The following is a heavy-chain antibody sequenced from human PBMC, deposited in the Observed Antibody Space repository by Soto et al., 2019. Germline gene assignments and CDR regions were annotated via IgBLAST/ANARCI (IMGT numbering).Heavy chain of an antibody. Sequence: SETLSLTCAVYGGSFSGYYWSWIRQPPGKGLEWIGEINHSGSTNYNPSLKSRVTISVDTSKNQFSLKLSSVTAAGTAVYYCARDLGMVAPGWFDPWGQGTLVTVSS. CDR1: GGSFSGYY. CDR3: ARDLGMVAPGWFDP. V-gene: IGHV4-34*01. CDR2: INHSGST. J-gene: IGHJ5*02. D-gene: IGHD2-15*01.